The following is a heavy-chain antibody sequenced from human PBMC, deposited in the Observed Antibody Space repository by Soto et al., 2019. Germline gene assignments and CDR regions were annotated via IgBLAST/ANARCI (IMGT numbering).Heavy chain of an antibody. J-gene: IGHJ6*02. Sequence: SVKVSCKASGGTFSSYAISWVRQAPGQGLEWMGGIIPIFGTANYAQKFQGRVTITADESTSTAYMELSSLRSEDTAVYYCARVSNYCSSTSCYGGYYYYYYGMDVWGQGTTVTVSS. CDR3: ARVSNYCSSTSCYGGYYYYYYGMDV. D-gene: IGHD2-2*01. CDR1: GGTFSSYA. CDR2: IIPIFGTA. V-gene: IGHV1-69*13.